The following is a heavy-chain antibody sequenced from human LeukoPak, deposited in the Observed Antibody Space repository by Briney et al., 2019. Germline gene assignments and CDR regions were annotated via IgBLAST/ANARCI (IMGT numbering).Heavy chain of an antibody. CDR2: IGSSGVT. D-gene: IGHD2-2*01. CDR1: GFTFSVYA. V-gene: IGHV3-23*01. Sequence: GGSLRLSCAASGFTFSVYAMNWVRQAPGKGLEWVSTIGSSGVTYYADSVKGRFTISRDIPKNTLYLQMNSLRADDTAVYYCAKDSVVVPAAPYGTDVWGQGTTVTVSS. J-gene: IGHJ6*02. CDR3: AKDSVVVPAAPYGTDV.